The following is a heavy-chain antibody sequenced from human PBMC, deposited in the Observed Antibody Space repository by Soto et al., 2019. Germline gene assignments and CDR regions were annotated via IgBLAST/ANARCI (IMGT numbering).Heavy chain of an antibody. D-gene: IGHD5-18*01. V-gene: IGHV3-23*01. Sequence: PGGSLRLSCAAPGFTLSRDSLSLVRQAPGKGLEWGSAISGSGGSTYYADSVKGRFTISRDNSKNTLYLQMNSLRAEDTAVYYCAKDLATYVDTAMVGSSYYYYGMDVWGQGTTVTVSS. CDR1: GFTLSRDS. J-gene: IGHJ6*02. CDR2: ISGSGGST. CDR3: AKDLATYVDTAMVGSSYYYYGMDV.